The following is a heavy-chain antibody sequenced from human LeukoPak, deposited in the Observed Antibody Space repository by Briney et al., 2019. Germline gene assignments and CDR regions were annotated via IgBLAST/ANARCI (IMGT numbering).Heavy chain of an antibody. CDR1: GFTVSSNS. V-gene: IGHV3-53*01. CDR3: ARRAGAYSHPYDY. Sequence: GGSLRLSCTVSGFTVSSNSMSWVRQAPGKGLEWVSFIYSDNTHYSDSVKGRFTISRDNSKNTLYLQMNSLRAEDTAVYYCARRAGAYSHPYDYWGQGILVTVSS. CDR2: IYSDNT. D-gene: IGHD4/OR15-4a*01. J-gene: IGHJ4*02.